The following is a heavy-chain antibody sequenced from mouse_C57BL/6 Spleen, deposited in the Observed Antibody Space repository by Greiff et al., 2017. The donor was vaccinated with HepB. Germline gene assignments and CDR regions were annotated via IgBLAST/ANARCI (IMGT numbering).Heavy chain of an antibody. CDR2: ISYSGST. D-gene: IGHD1-1*01. CDR3: ARGGNYYGSMGAMDY. J-gene: IGHJ4*01. V-gene: IGHV3-1*01. Sequence: EVKLQESGPGMVKPSQSLSLTCTVTGYSITSGYDWHWIRHFPGNKLEWMGYISYSGSTNYNPSLKSRISITHDTSKNHFFLKLNSVTTEDTATYYCARGGNYYGSMGAMDYWGQGTSVTVSS. CDR1: GYSITSGYD.